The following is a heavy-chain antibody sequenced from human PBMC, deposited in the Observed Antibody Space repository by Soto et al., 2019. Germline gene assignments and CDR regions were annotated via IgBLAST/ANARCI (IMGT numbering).Heavy chain of an antibody. V-gene: IGHV4-39*01. Sequence: QLQLQESGPGLVKPSETLSLTCTVSGDSISSSSYYWGWIRQPPGKGLEWIGSIYYSGSTYYNPSLKSRVTISVDTSKNQFSLKLSSVTAADTAVHYCARSGGLQHIDCWGQGTLVTVSS. CDR1: GDSISSSSYY. D-gene: IGHD4-4*01. CDR3: ARSGGLQHIDC. CDR2: IYYSGST. J-gene: IGHJ4*02.